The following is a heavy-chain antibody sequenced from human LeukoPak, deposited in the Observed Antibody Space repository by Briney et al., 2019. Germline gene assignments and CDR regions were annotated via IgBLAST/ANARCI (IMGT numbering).Heavy chain of an antibody. Sequence: GGSLRLSCSASGFTFSAYAMYWVRQAPGKGLEYVSGISSNGGSSFYADSVKGRFTISRDNSKNTLYLQMSSLRAEDTAVYYCARGGVAAANDYWGQGILVTVSS. V-gene: IGHV3-64D*09. CDR1: GFTFSAYA. CDR3: ARGGVAAANDY. J-gene: IGHJ4*02. CDR2: ISSNGGSS. D-gene: IGHD6-13*01.